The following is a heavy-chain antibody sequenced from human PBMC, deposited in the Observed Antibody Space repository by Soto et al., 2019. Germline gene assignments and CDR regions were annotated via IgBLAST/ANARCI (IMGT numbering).Heavy chain of an antibody. J-gene: IGHJ6*03. Sequence: LASAASRVRVRDSEVGGIRQAPGKGLEWVSYISSSGSTIYYADSVKGRFTISRDNAKNSLYLQMNSLRAEDTAVYYCARLMGERSYSRYSYYMDVWGKGTTVTVSS. CDR3: ARLMGERSYSRYSYYMDV. CDR1: RVRVRDSE. D-gene: IGHD2-8*01. V-gene: IGHV3-11*01. CDR2: ISSSGSTI.